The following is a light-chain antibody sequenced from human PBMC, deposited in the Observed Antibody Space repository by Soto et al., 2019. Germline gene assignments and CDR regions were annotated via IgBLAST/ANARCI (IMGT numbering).Light chain of an antibody. CDR3: QQYGNSGWT. J-gene: IGKJ1*01. V-gene: IGKV3-20*01. CDR1: QSVSSTY. Sequence: EIVLTQSPGTLSLSPGERATLSCRASQSVSSTYLAWYQQKPGQAPRLLIYGASSRATGIPDRFSGSGSGTDFTLTISRLEPEDFVVYYCQQYGNSGWTFGQGTKVEIK. CDR2: GAS.